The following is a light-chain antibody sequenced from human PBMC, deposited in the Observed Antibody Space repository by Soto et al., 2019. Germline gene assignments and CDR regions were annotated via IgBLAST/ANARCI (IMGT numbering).Light chain of an antibody. CDR1: SSDVGAYSY. CDR3: SSYTSSLFV. Sequence: QSALTQPASVSGSPGQSITISCTGTSSDVGAYSYVSWYQQHPGKAPKLMIYEVSNRPSGVSDRFSGSKSGNTASLTISELQADDEADYYCSSYTSSLFVFGTGIKVTVL. CDR2: EVS. J-gene: IGLJ1*01. V-gene: IGLV2-14*03.